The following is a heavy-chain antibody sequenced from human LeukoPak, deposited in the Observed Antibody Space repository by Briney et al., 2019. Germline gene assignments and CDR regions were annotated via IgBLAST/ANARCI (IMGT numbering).Heavy chain of an antibody. D-gene: IGHD6-13*01. V-gene: IGHV4-39*07. CDR1: GGSISSYY. J-gene: IGHJ4*02. CDR2: IYYSGST. Sequence: SETLSLTCTVSGGSISSYYWGWIRQPPGKGLEWIGSIYYSGSTYYNPSLKSRVTISVDTSKNQFSLKLSSVTAADTAVYYCARASPLYSSSVYYFDYWGQGTLVTVSS. CDR3: ARASPLYSSSVYYFDY.